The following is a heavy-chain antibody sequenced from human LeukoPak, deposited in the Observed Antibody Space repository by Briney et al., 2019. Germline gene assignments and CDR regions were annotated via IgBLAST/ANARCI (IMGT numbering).Heavy chain of an antibody. J-gene: IGHJ1*01. Sequence: GGSLRLSCEGSGFTFSNYWMGWVRQAPGKGLQWVANIKTDGSEKYYVDSVKGRFTISRDNARNSLYLQMNSLRAEDTTVYYCATYSSLNRREFQYWGQGTLLTVSS. V-gene: IGHV3-7*01. D-gene: IGHD3-22*01. CDR1: GFTFSNYW. CDR2: IKTDGSEK. CDR3: ATYSSLNRREFQY.